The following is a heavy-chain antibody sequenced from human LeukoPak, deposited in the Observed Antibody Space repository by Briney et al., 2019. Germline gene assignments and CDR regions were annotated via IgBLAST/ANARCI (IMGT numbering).Heavy chain of an antibody. J-gene: IGHJ4*02. Sequence: ASVKVSCKASGYTFTSYDINWVRQATGQGLEWMGWMNPNSGNTGYAQKFQGRVTITRNTSISTAYMELSSLRSEDTAVYYCARADYDYVWGSYRPIYYFDYWGQGTLVTVSS. V-gene: IGHV1-8*03. CDR2: MNPNSGNT. CDR3: ARADYDYVWGSYRPIYYFDY. CDR1: GYTFTSYD. D-gene: IGHD3-16*02.